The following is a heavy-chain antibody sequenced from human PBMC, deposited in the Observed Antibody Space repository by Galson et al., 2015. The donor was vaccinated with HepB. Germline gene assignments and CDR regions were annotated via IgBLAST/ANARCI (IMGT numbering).Heavy chain of an antibody. Sequence: SLRLSCAASGFTFSGSHIHWIRQASGKGLEWVGHIRSKSDNYATAYGASVKGRFTISRDDSKNTAYLQMNSLKTEDTAVYYCARQTDSCHDYWGQGTLVAVSS. V-gene: IGHV3-73*01. J-gene: IGHJ4*02. CDR3: ARQTDSCHDY. CDR1: GFTFSGSH. CDR2: IRSKSDNYAT. D-gene: IGHD2-2*01.